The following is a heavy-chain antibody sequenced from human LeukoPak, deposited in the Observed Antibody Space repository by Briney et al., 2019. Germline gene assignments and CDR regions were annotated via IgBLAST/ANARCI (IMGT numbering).Heavy chain of an antibody. CDR1: GFTFSNYA. CDR2: ISGTGGST. D-gene: IGHD1-1*01. J-gene: IGHJ4*02. CDR3: AKVRTGHYFDY. Sequence: PGGSLRLSCAASGFTFSNYAMSWVRQAPGKGLEWVSSISGTGGSTYYADSVKGRFTISRDNSNSTLFLQMNSLRAEDTAVYYCAKVRTGHYFDYWGQGTLVTVPS. V-gene: IGHV3-23*01.